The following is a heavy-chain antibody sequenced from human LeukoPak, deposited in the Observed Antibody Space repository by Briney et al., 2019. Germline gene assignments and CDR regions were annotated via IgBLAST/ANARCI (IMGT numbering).Heavy chain of an antibody. V-gene: IGHV1-69*05. CDR1: GGTFSSYA. CDR2: IIPIFGTA. Sequence: SVKVSCKASGGTFSSYAISWVRQAPGQGLEWMGGIIPIFGTANYAQKFQGRVTITTDESTSTAYMELSSLRSEDTAVYYCALPASSSWGTPHNWFDPWGQGTLVTVSS. CDR3: ALPASSSWGTPHNWFDP. J-gene: IGHJ5*02. D-gene: IGHD6-13*01.